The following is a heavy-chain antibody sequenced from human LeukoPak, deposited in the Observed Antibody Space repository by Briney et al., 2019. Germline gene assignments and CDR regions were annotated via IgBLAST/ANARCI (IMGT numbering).Heavy chain of an antibody. CDR2: INSDGSTT. J-gene: IGHJ5*02. D-gene: IGHD4-17*01. CDR3: ARWGGYGDSGNWFDP. V-gene: IGHV3-74*01. Sequence: GGSLRLSCAASGFTFISYWMHWVRQAPGKGLVWVSRINSDGSTTSYAASVKGRFTISRDTAKNTLYLQMNSLRAEDTAVYYCARWGGYGDSGNWFDPWGQGTLVTVSS. CDR1: GFTFISYW.